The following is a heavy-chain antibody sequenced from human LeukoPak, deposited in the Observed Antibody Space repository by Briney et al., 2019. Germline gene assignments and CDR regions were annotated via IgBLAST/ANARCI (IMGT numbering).Heavy chain of an antibody. D-gene: IGHD6-13*01. Sequence: SETLSLTCTVSGGSISSYYWSWIRQSPGKGLEWIGYIHYSGSTYYNPSLKSRVTISVDTSKNQFSLKLSSVTAADTAVYYCARDRTSGSGRYYFDYWGQGTLVTVSS. V-gene: IGHV4-59*01. CDR1: GGSISSYY. CDR2: IHYSGST. J-gene: IGHJ4*02. CDR3: ARDRTSGSGRYYFDY.